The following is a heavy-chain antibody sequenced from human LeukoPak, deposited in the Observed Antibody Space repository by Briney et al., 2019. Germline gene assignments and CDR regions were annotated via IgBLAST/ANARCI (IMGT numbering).Heavy chain of an antibody. J-gene: IGHJ4*02. CDR3: VRSLDY. Sequence: QTGGSLRLSCAASGFTFSSYAMSWVRQAPGKGLEWVSVIAGSDGFTQYADSVKGRFTISRDNSKNTVYLQMNRLRVEDTALYYCVRSLDYWGQGTLVTVSS. V-gene: IGHV3-23*01. CDR2: IAGSDGFT. CDR1: GFTFSSYA.